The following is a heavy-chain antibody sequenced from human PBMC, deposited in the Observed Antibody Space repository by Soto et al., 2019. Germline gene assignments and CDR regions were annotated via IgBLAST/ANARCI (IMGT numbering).Heavy chain of an antibody. CDR1: GGSISSYY. D-gene: IGHD3-16*01. CDR2: IYYSGST. V-gene: IGHV4-59*01. CDR3: AREGGGYYYYGMDV. Sequence: PSETLSLTCTVSGGSISSYYWSWIRQPPGKGLEWIGYIYYSGSTNYNPSLKSRVTISVDTSKNQFSLKLSSVTAADTAVYYCAREGGGYYYYGMDVWGQGTTVTV. J-gene: IGHJ6*02.